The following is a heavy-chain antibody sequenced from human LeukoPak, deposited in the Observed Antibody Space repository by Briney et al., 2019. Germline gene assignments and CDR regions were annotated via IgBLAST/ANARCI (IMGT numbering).Heavy chain of an antibody. Sequence: ASVKVSCKASGYTFINYGINWVRQAPGQGLEWMGWISTYNGNTVHAEKFQDRLTMTTDTSTTTAYMELSSLRSEDTAVYYCARDSRHITLIRGIIIGGFDYWGQGTLVTVSS. V-gene: IGHV1-18*01. J-gene: IGHJ4*02. D-gene: IGHD3-10*01. CDR1: GYTFINYG. CDR3: ARDSRHITLIRGIIIGGFDY. CDR2: ISTYNGNT.